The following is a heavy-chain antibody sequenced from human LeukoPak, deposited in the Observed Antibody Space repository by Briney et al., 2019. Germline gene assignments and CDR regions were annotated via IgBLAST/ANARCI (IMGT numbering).Heavy chain of an antibody. CDR3: ASGPYPAAGTDHQFDY. CDR2: NFYSGST. CDR1: VASISSYY. Sequence: SETLSLTCTVSVASISSYYWSWIRQPPGKGLEWSGYNFYSGSTLYNPSLQSRVTISVDTSKNHISLKLTSVTAADTAVYYCASGPYPAAGTDHQFDYWGQGTLVTVSS. D-gene: IGHD6-13*01. J-gene: IGHJ4*02. V-gene: IGHV4-59*01.